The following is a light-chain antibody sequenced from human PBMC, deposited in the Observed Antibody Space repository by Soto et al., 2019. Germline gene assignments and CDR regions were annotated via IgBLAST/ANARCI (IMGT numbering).Light chain of an antibody. CDR1: QSVSSTY. Sequence: EIVLTQSPGTLSLSPGERVTLSCRASQSVSSTYLAWYQQKLGQAPRLLIYAASSRATGIPDSLRGSGSGTYFTLTIRRQAPQAFAVSYCQHYGNSPLYTFGQGTKLEFK. V-gene: IGKV3-20*01. CDR3: QHYGNSPLYT. CDR2: AAS. J-gene: IGKJ2*01.